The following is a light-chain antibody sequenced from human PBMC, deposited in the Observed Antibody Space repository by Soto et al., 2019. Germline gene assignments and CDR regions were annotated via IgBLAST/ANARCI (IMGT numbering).Light chain of an antibody. CDR2: AAS. Sequence: DIQMTQSPSSLSTSVGDRVTITCRASQAIGIYLAWYQQKPGKVPKLLIYAASTLQSGVPSRFSGSGSGTDFTLTINSLQPEDVAAYYCQKYSGAPPTCGQGTKVEIK. CDR3: QKYSGAPPT. CDR1: QAIGIY. V-gene: IGKV1-27*01. J-gene: IGKJ1*01.